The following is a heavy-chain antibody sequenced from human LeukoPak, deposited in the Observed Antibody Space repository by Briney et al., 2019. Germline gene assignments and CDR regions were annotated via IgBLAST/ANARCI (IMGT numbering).Heavy chain of an antibody. CDR3: ARVGQGTSPYYYDSSGYYPDAFDI. Sequence: GGSLRLSCAASGFTFSSYSMNWVRQAPGKGLEWVSSISSSSSYIYYADSVKGRFTISRDNAKNSLYLQMNSLRAEDTAVYYCARVGQGTSPYYYDSSGYYPDAFDIWGQGTMVTVSS. CDR2: ISSSSSYI. V-gene: IGHV3-21*01. CDR1: GFTFSSYS. D-gene: IGHD3-22*01. J-gene: IGHJ3*02.